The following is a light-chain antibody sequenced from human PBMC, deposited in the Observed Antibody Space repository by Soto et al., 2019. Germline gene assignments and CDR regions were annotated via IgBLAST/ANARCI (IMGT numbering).Light chain of an antibody. V-gene: IGKV1-5*03. CDR1: QSVGNW. J-gene: IGKJ2*01. Sequence: DIQMTQSPSTLSASVGDRVSITCRASQSVGNWLAWYQHKPGKAPNLLIYKASRLESGVPSRFSGSSSGTEFTLTISSLQPDDFATYYCQQYHSFPYTLGQGTKLEIK. CDR3: QQYHSFPYT. CDR2: KAS.